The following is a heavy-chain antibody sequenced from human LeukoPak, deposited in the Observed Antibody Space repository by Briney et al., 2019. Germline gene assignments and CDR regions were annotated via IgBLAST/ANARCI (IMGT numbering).Heavy chain of an antibody. Sequence: ASVKVSCKASGYTFTSYDINWVRQATGQGLEWMGWMNPNSGNTGYAQKFQGRVTMTRNTSISTAYMELSSLRSEDTAVYYCASLGYCSGGSCYAGIFYYYGMDVWGQGTTVTVSS. V-gene: IGHV1-8*01. CDR1: GYTFTSYD. J-gene: IGHJ6*02. D-gene: IGHD2-15*01. CDR2: MNPNSGNT. CDR3: ASLGYCSGGSCYAGIFYYYGMDV.